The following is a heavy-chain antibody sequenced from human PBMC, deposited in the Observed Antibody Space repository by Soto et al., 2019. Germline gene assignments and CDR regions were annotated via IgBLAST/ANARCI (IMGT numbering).Heavy chain of an antibody. CDR1: GFTFSNYA. D-gene: IGHD3-22*01. CDR3: AKGHYYDSSGLYYFEY. J-gene: IGHJ4*02. CDR2: IVGSGGGT. V-gene: IGHV3-23*01. Sequence: GGSLRLSCAASGFTFSNYAMTWVRQAPGRGLEWVSAIVGSGGGTYYADSVKGRFTISRDNSKNTLYLEVNSLRAEDTAVYYCAKGHYYDSSGLYYFEYWGRGTLVTVS.